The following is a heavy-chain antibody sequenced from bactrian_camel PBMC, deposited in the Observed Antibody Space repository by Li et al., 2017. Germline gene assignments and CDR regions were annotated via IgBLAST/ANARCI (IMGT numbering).Heavy chain of an antibody. CDR3: AAEYGRSCRTTL. J-gene: IGHJ4*01. V-gene: IGHV3S53*01. CDR1: GYIFTPCG. D-gene: IGHD3*01. CDR2: ISVAGRT. Sequence: HVQLVESGGGSVQAGGSLKLSCTVSGYIFTPCGMGWCRQAPGKERELVSTISVAGRTYYADSVKGRFTISRDNAKNTTFLQMNSLEIEDTAVYYCAAEYGRSCRTTLWGLGTQVTVS.